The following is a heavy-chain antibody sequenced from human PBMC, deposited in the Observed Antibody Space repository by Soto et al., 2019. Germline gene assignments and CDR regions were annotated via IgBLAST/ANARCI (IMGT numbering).Heavy chain of an antibody. V-gene: IGHV1-2*04. J-gene: IGHJ6*02. CDR3: ARDARGAVAGTFYYYGMDV. D-gene: IGHD6-19*01. CDR1: GYTFTGYY. CDR2: INPNSGGT. Sequence: ASVKVSCKASGYTFTGYYMHWVRQAPGQGLEWMGWINPNSGGTNCAQKFQGWVAMTRDTSISTAYMELSRLRSDDTAVYYCARDARGAVAGTFYYYGMDVWGQGTTVTVSS.